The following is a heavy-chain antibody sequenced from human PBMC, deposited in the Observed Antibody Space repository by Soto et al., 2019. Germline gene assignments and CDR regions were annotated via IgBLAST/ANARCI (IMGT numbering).Heavy chain of an antibody. V-gene: IGHV3-23*01. CDR2: ISGSGGST. Sequence: EVQLLESGGGLVQPGGSLRLSCAASGFTFSIYAMSWVRQAPGKGLEWVSAISGSGGSTYYADSVKGRFTISRDNSKNALYRQMNSLRAEDTAVYYCAQSGMAIDYWGQGTLVTVSS. D-gene: IGHD5-12*01. CDR1: GFTFSIYA. CDR3: AQSGMAIDY. J-gene: IGHJ4*02.